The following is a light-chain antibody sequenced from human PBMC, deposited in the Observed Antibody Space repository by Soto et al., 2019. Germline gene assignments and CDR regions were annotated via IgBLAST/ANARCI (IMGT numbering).Light chain of an antibody. V-gene: IGKV3-15*01. J-gene: IGKJ1*01. Sequence: EIVMTQSPATLSVSPGERATLSCRASQSVSSNLAWYQQKPGQAPRLLIYGASTRATGIPARFSGSGSATEFTLTISSLQSEDFAVYYCQQYNNWSPRTFGQGTKVEIK. CDR1: QSVSSN. CDR2: GAS. CDR3: QQYNNWSPRT.